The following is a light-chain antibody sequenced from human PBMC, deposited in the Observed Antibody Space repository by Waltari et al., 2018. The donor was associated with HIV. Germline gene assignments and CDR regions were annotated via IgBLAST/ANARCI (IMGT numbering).Light chain of an antibody. J-gene: IGKJ1*01. CDR2: GAC. V-gene: IGKV3-20*01. CDR3: QQYGSAPPWT. Sequence: EIVLTQSPGTLSLSPGERATLSCRASQSVSSSYLAWYQQNPGQAPRLLIYGACSGATCTPDRFSSSGSGTDFTLSISILEPGDFAVYYCQQYGSAPPWTFGQGTKVESK. CDR1: QSVSSSY.